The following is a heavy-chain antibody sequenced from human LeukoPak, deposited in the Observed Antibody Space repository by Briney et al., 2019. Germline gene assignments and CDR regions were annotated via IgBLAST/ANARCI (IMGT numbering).Heavy chain of an antibody. V-gene: IGHV1-18*04. J-gene: IGHJ4*02. CDR2: ISPHNGKA. Sequence: ASVKVSCKTSGYTFTNYNITWVRQAPGQGLEWMGWISPHNGKANYAQKLQARVTLTTDTSTNTAYMELRSLRSDDTAVYFCARGYSSSWFEVAIPGYFWGQGTLVTVSS. D-gene: IGHD6-13*01. CDR1: GYTFTNYN. CDR3: ARGYSSSWFEVAIPGYF.